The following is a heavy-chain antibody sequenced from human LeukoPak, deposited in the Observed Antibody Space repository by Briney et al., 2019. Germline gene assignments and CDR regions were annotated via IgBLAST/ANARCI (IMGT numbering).Heavy chain of an antibody. J-gene: IGHJ3*02. CDR2: IWDDGSNK. CDR3: ARGYYYDSSGYYYFDVGAFDI. D-gene: IGHD3-22*01. Sequence: GGSLRLSCAPSGFILSEDGMYCVRQAPRKGLGWVSVIWDDGSNKYYANSVKGRFTVSRDNSKNKLYLQMNSLRAEDTAVYYCARGYYYDSSGYYYFDVGAFDIWGQGTMVTVSS. CDR1: GFILSEDG. V-gene: IGHV3-33*07.